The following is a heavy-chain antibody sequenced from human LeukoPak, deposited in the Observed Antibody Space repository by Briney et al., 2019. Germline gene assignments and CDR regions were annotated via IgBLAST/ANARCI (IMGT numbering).Heavy chain of an antibody. CDR3: ARDLSGWYPKGFDY. J-gene: IGHJ4*02. V-gene: IGHV3-30*03. CDR2: ISYDGSNK. CDR1: GFTFSSYG. D-gene: IGHD6-19*01. Sequence: QTGGSLRLSCAASGFTFSSYGMHWVRQAPGKGLEWVAVISYDGSNKYYADSVKGRFTISRDNSKNTLYLQMNSLRAEDTAVYYCARDLSGWYPKGFDYWGQGTLVTVSS.